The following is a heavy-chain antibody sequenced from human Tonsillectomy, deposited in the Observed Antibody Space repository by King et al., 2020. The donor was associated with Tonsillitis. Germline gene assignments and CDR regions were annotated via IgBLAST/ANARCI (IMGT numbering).Heavy chain of an antibody. CDR3: ARTSAAADLDY. Sequence: VQLQESVPGLVKPSETLSLTCSVSGVSISGYYWSGIRQPPGKGLEWMWYIYYSGITNYNPSLKSRVPISGATSKNQFSLKVTSVTAADTAVYYCARTSAAADLDYWGQGTLVTVSS. V-gene: IGHV4-59*01. D-gene: IGHD6-13*01. J-gene: IGHJ4*02. CDR1: GVSISGYY. CDR2: IYYSGIT.